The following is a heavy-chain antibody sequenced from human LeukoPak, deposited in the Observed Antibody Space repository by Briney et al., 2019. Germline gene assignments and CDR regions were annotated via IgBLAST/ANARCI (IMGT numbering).Heavy chain of an antibody. D-gene: IGHD3-22*01. V-gene: IGHV4-34*01. CDR3: ARTRRYYYDSSGYYDH. CDR1: GGSFSGYY. Sequence: NASETLSLTCAVYGGSFSGYYWSWIRQPPGKGLEWIGEINHSGSTNYNPSLKSRVTISVDTSKNQFSLKLSSVTAADTAVYYCARTRRYYYDSSGYYDHWGQGTLVTVSS. CDR2: INHSGST. J-gene: IGHJ5*02.